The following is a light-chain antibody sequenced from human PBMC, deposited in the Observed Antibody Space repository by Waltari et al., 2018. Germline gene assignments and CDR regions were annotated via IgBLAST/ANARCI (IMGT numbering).Light chain of an antibody. CDR2: LNSDGSH. CDR1: SGHSSYA. V-gene: IGLV4-69*01. Sequence: QPELTQSPSASASLGAPVKLTCILSSGHSSYAIAWHQQQPQKGPRYLMKLNSDGSHNKGDGIPDRFSGSSSGAERYLTISSLQSEDEADYYCQTWGTGTHVVFGGGTKLTVL. CDR3: QTWGTGTHVV. J-gene: IGLJ2*01.